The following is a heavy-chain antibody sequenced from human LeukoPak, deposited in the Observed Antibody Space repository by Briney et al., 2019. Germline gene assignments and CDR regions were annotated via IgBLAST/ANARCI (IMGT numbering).Heavy chain of an antibody. J-gene: IGHJ3*02. Sequence: RASVKVSCKASGYTFTSYGISWVRQPPGQGLEWMGWISAYNGNTNYAQKLQGRVTMTTDTPTSTAYMELRSLRSDDTAVYYCARAIRPVVPAPNDAFDIWGQGTMVTVSS. D-gene: IGHD2-2*01. CDR3: ARAIRPVVPAPNDAFDI. CDR1: GYTFTSYG. V-gene: IGHV1-18*01. CDR2: ISAYNGNT.